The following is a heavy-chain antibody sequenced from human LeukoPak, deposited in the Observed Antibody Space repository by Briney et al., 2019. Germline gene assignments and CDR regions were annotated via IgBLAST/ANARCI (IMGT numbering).Heavy chain of an antibody. Sequence: PGGSLRLSCAATGFTFSSYSMNWVRQAPGKGLEWVAFIRYDGSNKYYADSVKGRFTISRDNSKNTLYLQMNSLRAEDTAVYYCAKDLLAAGSFDYWGQGTLVTVSS. CDR1: GFTFSSYS. V-gene: IGHV3-30*02. J-gene: IGHJ4*02. CDR2: IRYDGSNK. CDR3: AKDLLAAGSFDY. D-gene: IGHD6-13*01.